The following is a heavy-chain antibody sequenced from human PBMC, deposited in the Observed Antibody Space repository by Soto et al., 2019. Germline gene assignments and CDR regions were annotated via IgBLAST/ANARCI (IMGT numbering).Heavy chain of an antibody. V-gene: IGHV3-30*03. CDR3: AILGEYSSSSGLWYYYYGMDV. D-gene: IGHD6-6*01. J-gene: IGHJ6*02. CDR1: GFTFSSYG. Sequence: PGGSLRLSCAASGFTFSSYGMHWVRQAPGKGLEWVAVISYDGSNKYYADSVKGRFTISRDNSKNTLYLQMNSLRAEDTAVYYCAILGEYSSSSGLWYYYYGMDVWGQETTVTVSS. CDR2: ISYDGSNK.